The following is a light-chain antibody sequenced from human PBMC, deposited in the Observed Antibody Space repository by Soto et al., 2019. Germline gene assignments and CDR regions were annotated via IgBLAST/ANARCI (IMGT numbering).Light chain of an antibody. V-gene: IGKV3-20*01. CDR2: GAS. J-gene: IGKJ1*01. CDR3: KQYGSSPPT. CDR1: QSVSTNY. Sequence: EIVLTQSPGTLSLSPGERATLSCRASQSVSTNYLAWYQRKPGQATRLLIYGASSSATDIPNRFSGSGSGTDFTLTITRLKAEDFAVYYCKQYGSSPPTFGQGTKVEIK.